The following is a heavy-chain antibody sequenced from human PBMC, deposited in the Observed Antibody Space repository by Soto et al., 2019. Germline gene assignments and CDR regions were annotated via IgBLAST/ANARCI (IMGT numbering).Heavy chain of an antibody. J-gene: IGHJ4*02. CDR3: AKRRGYSNGEFDY. CDR1: GYTFTSYG. D-gene: IGHD5-18*01. CDR2: ITAYNGNT. V-gene: IGHV1-18*01. Sequence: QVQLVQSGAEVKKPGASVKVSCKASGYTFTSYGISWVRQAPGQGLEWMGWITAYNGNTNYAQKLQGRVTMTTDTXTSPAYRELRSLRSDDTAVYYCAKRRGYSNGEFDYWGQGTLVTVSS.